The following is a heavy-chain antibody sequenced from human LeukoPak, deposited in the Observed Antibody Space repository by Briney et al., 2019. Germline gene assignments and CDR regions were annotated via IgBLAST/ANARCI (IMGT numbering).Heavy chain of an antibody. D-gene: IGHD5-18*01. V-gene: IGHV1-2*02. CDR1: GYTFTGYY. CDR3: ARVGSPGYSYGSPYYYYYMDV. CDR2: INPNSGGT. Sequence: ASVKVSCKASGYTFTGYYMHWVRQAPGQGLEWMGWINPNSGGTNYAQKFQGRVTMTRDTSISTAYMELSRLRSDDTAVYYCARVGSPGYSYGSPYYYYYMDVWGKGTTVTVSS. J-gene: IGHJ6*03.